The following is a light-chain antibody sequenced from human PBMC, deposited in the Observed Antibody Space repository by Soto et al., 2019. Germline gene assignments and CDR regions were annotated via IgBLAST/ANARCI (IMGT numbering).Light chain of an antibody. J-gene: IGLJ1*01. CDR3: SSYTTSNTRQIV. CDR1: SSDVVGYNY. CDR2: DVS. V-gene: IGLV2-14*03. Sequence: QSVLTQPASVSGSPGQSITISCTGTSSDVVGYNYVSWYQHHPGKAPKLIIYDVSNRPSVVSIRFSGSKSDNTASLTISGLQPEDEADYHCSSYTTSNTRQIVFGTGTKVTVL.